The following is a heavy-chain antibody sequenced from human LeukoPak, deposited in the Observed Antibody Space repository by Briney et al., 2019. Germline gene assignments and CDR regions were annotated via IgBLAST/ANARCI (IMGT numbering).Heavy chain of an antibody. CDR3: ARGPRYSFY. CDR1: GFTDSSNY. D-gene: IGHD6-13*01. J-gene: IGHJ4*02. V-gene: IGHV3-53*01. CDR2: IYSGGST. Sequence: GGSLRLSCAASGFTDSSNYMSWVRQAPGKGLEWVSVIYSGGSTYYADSVKGRFTISRDNSKNTLYLQMNTLRDEDTAVYYCARGPRYSFYWGQGTLVSVSS.